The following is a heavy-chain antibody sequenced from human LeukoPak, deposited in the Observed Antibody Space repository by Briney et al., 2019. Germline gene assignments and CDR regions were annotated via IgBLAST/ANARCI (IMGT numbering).Heavy chain of an antibody. CDR1: GGSISSHY. Sequence: SETLSLTCTDSGGSISSHYWSWIRQPPGKGLEWIGYIYYSGSTNYNPSLKSRVTISVDTSKNQFSLKLSSVTAADTAVYYCASYYDSSGYYNYWGQGTLVTVSS. CDR2: IYYSGST. V-gene: IGHV4-59*11. J-gene: IGHJ4*02. D-gene: IGHD3-22*01. CDR3: ASYYDSSGYYNY.